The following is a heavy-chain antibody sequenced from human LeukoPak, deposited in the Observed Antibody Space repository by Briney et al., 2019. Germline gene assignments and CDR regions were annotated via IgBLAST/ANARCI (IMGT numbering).Heavy chain of an antibody. Sequence: PGGSLRLSCAASGFTFSSYAMTWVRQAPGKGLEWVANINQDGSEKYYVDSVKGRFTISRDNAKNSLYLQMNSLRAEDTAVYYCARMKGYDFWSGLQWAFDYWGQGTLVTVSS. CDR3: ARMKGYDFWSGLQWAFDY. D-gene: IGHD3-3*01. J-gene: IGHJ4*02. V-gene: IGHV3-7*01. CDR2: INQDGSEK. CDR1: GFTFSSYA.